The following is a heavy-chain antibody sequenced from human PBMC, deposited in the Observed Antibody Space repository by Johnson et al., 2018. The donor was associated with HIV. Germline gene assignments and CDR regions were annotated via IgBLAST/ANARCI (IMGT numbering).Heavy chain of an antibody. CDR2: LSYDGSNK. J-gene: IGHJ3*02. D-gene: IGHD1-26*01. CDR1: GFTFGDSA. Sequence: QVQLVESGGGVVQSGRSMRLSCAASGFTFGDSAIHWVRQAPGKGLEWVAVLSYDGSNKYYADSVKGRFTISRDNSKNTLYLQMNSLRAEDTAVYYCAKDFWPVGARGAFDIWGQGTMVTVSS. V-gene: IGHV3-30-3*01. CDR3: AKDFWPVGARGAFDI.